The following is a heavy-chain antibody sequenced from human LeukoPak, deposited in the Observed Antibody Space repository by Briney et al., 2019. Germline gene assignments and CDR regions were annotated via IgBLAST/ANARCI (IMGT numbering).Heavy chain of an antibody. CDR1: GFTFNSYT. CDR2: ISFDANSK. J-gene: IGHJ3*02. V-gene: IGHV3-30*04. D-gene: IGHD1-26*01. CDR3: VRESGLGSAFEI. Sequence: GRSLRLSCTASGFTFNSYTIHWVRQAPGKGLEWVAVISFDANSKYYADSVKGRLTISRDTSTVYLQMDSLRDEDTAVYYCVRESGLGSAFEIWGQGTMVTVSS.